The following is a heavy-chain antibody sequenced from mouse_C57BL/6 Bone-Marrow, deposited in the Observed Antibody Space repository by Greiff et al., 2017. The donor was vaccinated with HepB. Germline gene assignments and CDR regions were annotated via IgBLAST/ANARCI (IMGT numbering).Heavy chain of an antibody. CDR3: ARRGKNSSGYVLYAMDY. Sequence: VKLVESGPGLVQPSQSLSITCTVSGFSLTSYGVHWVRQSPGKGLEWLGVIWSGGSTDYNAAFISRLSISKDNSKSQVFFKMNSLQADDTAIYYCARRGKNSSGYVLYAMDYWGQGTSVTVSS. J-gene: IGHJ4*01. V-gene: IGHV2-2*01. CDR1: GFSLTSYG. D-gene: IGHD3-2*02. CDR2: IWSGGST.